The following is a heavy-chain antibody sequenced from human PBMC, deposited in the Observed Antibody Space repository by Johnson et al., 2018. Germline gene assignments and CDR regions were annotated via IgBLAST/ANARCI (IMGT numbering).Heavy chain of an antibody. CDR3: ARDSPGGGWPLDSFDI. Sequence: QVQLVESGGGLVKPGGSLRLSCAASGFTFSDYYMSWIRQAPGKGLEWVSYISSSGSTIYYADTVKGRFTISRDDAKNSPYLQMNRLRAEDTALYYCARDSPGGGWPLDSFDIWGQGTMVTVSS. V-gene: IGHV3-11*01. CDR2: ISSSGSTI. D-gene: IGHD6-19*01. J-gene: IGHJ3*02. CDR1: GFTFSDYY.